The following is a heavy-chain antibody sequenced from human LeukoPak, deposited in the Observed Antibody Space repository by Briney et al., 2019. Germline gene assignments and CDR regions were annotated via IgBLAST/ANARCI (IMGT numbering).Heavy chain of an antibody. CDR2: ISGSGGST. D-gene: IGHD3-3*01. V-gene: IGHV3-23*01. CDR1: GFTFSSYA. Sequence: GGSLRLSCAASGFTFSSYAMSWVRQAPGKGLEWVSAISGSGGSTYYADSVKGRFTISRDSSKNTLYLQMNSLRAEDTAVYYCARDRRITIFGVVDYWGQGTLVTVSS. J-gene: IGHJ4*02. CDR3: ARDRRITIFGVVDY.